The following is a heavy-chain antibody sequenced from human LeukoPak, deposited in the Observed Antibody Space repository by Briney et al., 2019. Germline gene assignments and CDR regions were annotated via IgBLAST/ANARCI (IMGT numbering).Heavy chain of an antibody. CDR2: ISYDGSNK. V-gene: IGHV3-30*04. Sequence: GGSLRLSCAASGFTFSSYAMHWVRQAPGKGLEWVAVISYDGSNKYYADSVKGRFTISRDNSKNTLYLQMNSLRAEDTAVYYCARDKGTSYLPSFDYWGQGTLVTVSS. D-gene: IGHD6-6*01. CDR3: ARDKGTSYLPSFDY. CDR1: GFTFSSYA. J-gene: IGHJ4*02.